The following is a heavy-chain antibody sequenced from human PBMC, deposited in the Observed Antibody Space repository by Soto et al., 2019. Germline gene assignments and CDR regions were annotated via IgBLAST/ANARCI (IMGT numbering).Heavy chain of an antibody. CDR2: ITSSGSYV. CDR3: VKDEGIEAMDV. J-gene: IGHJ6*02. Sequence: GSLRLSCVTSGFTFSRNTMNWVRQAPGKGLEWAASITSSGSYVYYADSVKGRFSASRDNAKNSLSLQMDSLRPDDTAIYFCVKDEGIEAMDVWGQGTTVTVSS. V-gene: IGHV3-21*01. CDR1: GFTFSRNT. D-gene: IGHD3-3*02.